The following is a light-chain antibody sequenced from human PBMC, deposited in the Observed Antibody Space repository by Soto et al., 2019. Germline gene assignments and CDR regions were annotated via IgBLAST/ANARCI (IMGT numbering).Light chain of an antibody. V-gene: IGKV3-20*01. CDR2: GAS. J-gene: IGKJ3*01. Sequence: EVLLTQSPGTLSLSPGERATLSCRASQSVSSNYLAWYQQKSGQAPRLLIYGASNRATGIPDRFSGSGSGTDFTLTIRRLETDDFAVYYWQQYNTWPTFGPGTKVDIK. CDR1: QSVSSNY. CDR3: QQYNTWPT.